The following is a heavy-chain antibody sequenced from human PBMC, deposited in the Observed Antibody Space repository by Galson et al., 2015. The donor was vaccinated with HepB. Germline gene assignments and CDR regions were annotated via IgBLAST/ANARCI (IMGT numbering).Heavy chain of an antibody. CDR2: IKQDGSEK. J-gene: IGHJ4*02. V-gene: IGHV3-7*03. CDR1: GFTFSSYW. Sequence: SLRLSCAASGFTFSSYWMSWVRQAPGKGLEWVANIKQDGSEKYYVDSVKGRFTISRDNAKNSLYLQMNSLRAEDTAVYYCARGYCSGDCYLKVGFDYWGQGTLVTVSS. CDR3: ARGYCSGDCYLKVGFDY. D-gene: IGHD2-21*02.